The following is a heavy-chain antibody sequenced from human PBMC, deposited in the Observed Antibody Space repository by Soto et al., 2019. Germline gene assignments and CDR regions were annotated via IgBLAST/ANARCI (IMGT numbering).Heavy chain of an antibody. D-gene: IGHD1-26*01. CDR2: MNPNSGNT. Sequence: ASVKVSCKASGYTFTGYYMHWVRQAPGQGLEWMGWMNPNSGNTGYAQKFQGRVTISVDTSKNQFSLKLSSVTAADTAVYYCAVNWRWDYYYYYMDVWGKGTTVTVSS. CDR3: AVNWRWDYYYYYMDV. V-gene: IGHV1-2*02. J-gene: IGHJ6*03. CDR1: GYTFTGYY.